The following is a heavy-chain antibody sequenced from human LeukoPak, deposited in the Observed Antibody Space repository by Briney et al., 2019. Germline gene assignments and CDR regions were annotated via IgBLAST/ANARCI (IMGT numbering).Heavy chain of an antibody. V-gene: IGHV1-2*02. J-gene: IGHJ5*02. CDR2: INPNSGGT. Sequence: ASVKVSCKASGYTFTGYYTHWVRQAPGQGLEWMGWINPNSGGTNYAQKFQGRVTMTRDTSISTAYMELSRLRSDDTAVYYCARGATIMVRGVISGWFDPWGQGTLVTVSS. D-gene: IGHD3-10*01. CDR1: GYTFTGYY. CDR3: ARGATIMVRGVISGWFDP.